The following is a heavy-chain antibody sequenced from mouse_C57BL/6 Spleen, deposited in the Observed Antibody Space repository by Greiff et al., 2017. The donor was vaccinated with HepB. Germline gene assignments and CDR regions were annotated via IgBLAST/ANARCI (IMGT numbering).Heavy chain of an antibody. CDR3: TTERGGSSPFAY. D-gene: IGHD1-1*01. CDR2: IDPENGDT. CDR1: GFNIKDDY. J-gene: IGHJ3*01. Sequence: VQLQQSGAELVRPGASVKLSCTASGFNIKDDYMHWVKQRPEQGLEWIGWIDPENGDTEYASKFQGKATITADTSSNTAYLQLSSLPSEDTAVYYCTTERGGSSPFAYWGQGTLVTVSA. V-gene: IGHV14-4*01.